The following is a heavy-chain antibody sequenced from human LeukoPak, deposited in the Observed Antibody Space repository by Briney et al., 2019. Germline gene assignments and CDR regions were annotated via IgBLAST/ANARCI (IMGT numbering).Heavy chain of an antibody. CDR1: IDSISSGDYY. V-gene: IGHV4-30-4*08. Sequence: SQTLSLTCTVSIDSISSGDYYWNWIRQPPGKGLEWFVYIYYSGSTYYNSSLGSRVTIAVDTSTTPFSLRLTSVTAADTAVYYCARGLRGRSGYYFDSWGQGTLVTVSP. J-gene: IGHJ4*02. CDR3: ARGLRGRSGYYFDS. CDR2: IYYSGST.